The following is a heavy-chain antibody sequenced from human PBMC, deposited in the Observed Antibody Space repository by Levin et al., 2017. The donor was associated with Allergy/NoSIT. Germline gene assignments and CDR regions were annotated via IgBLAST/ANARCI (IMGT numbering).Heavy chain of an antibody. CDR2: ISTSSSYT. V-gene: IGHV3-11*05. CDR1: GFTFSDYY. CDR3: AREVLGGRTFDY. J-gene: IGHJ4*02. D-gene: IGHD3-16*01. Sequence: SCAASGFTFSDYYMSWIRQAPGKGLECVSYISTSSSYTKYPDSVKGRFTISRDSAKNSLYLQMNSLRAEDTAVYYCAREVLGGRTFDYWGQGTLVTVSS.